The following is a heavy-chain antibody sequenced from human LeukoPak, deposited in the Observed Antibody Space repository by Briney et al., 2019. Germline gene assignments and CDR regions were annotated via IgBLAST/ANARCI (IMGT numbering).Heavy chain of an antibody. CDR3: AKDPSPKYYYGSEPNWFDP. Sequence: GGSLRLSCAASGFTFDDYTMHWVRQAPGKGLEWVSLISWDGGSTYYADSVKGRFTISRDNSKNSLYLQMNSLRTEDTALYYCAKDPSPKYYYGSEPNWFDPWGQGTLVTVSS. J-gene: IGHJ5*02. CDR1: GFTFDDYT. CDR2: ISWDGGST. D-gene: IGHD3-10*01. V-gene: IGHV3-43*01.